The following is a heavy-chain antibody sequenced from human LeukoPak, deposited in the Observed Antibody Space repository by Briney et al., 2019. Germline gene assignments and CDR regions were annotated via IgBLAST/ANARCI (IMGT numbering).Heavy chain of an antibody. Sequence: GGSLRLSCVGSGFSFRMYAMNWVRQTPGKGLEWVSTISGSADRTYYADSVKGRFTISRDNSKNTVYLQLSSPRAADTAVYYCARGIPAMDVWGKGTTVTVSS. CDR3: ARGIPAMDV. CDR2: ISGSADRT. D-gene: IGHD2-2*01. J-gene: IGHJ6*04. V-gene: IGHV3-23*01. CDR1: GFSFRMYA.